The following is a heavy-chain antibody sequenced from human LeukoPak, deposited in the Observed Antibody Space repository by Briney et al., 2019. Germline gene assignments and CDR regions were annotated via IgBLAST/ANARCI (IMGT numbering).Heavy chain of an antibody. CDR1: GYSFTSYW. CDR3: ARLGAADYVWGSYRAPFDY. Sequence: GESLKISCKGSGYSFTSYWISWVRQMPGKGLEWMGRIDPSDSSTNYSPSFQGHVTISADKSISTAYLQWSSLKASDTAMYYCARLGAADYVWGSYRAPFDYWGQGTLVTVSS. V-gene: IGHV5-10-1*01. J-gene: IGHJ4*02. CDR2: IDPSDSST. D-gene: IGHD3-16*02.